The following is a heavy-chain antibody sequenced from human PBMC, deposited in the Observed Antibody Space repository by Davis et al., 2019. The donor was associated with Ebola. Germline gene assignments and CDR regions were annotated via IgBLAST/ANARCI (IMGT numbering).Heavy chain of an antibody. CDR3: AKAPQGYYDFWSGYYYYYGMDV. CDR1: GFTFSSYG. Sequence: GESLKISCAASGFTFSSYGMHWVRQAPGRGLEWVAVIWYDGSNKYYADSVKGRFTISRDNSKNTLYLQMNSLRAEDTAVYYCAKAPQGYYDFWSGYYYYYGMDVWGQGTTVTVSS. V-gene: IGHV3-30*02. CDR2: IWYDGSNK. D-gene: IGHD3-3*01. J-gene: IGHJ6*02.